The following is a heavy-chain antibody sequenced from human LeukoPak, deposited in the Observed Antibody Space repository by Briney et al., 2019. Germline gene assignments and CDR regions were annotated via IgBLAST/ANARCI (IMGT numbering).Heavy chain of an antibody. Sequence: GGSLRLSCAASGFTFSSYGMSWVRQAPGKGLEWVSAISGSGGSTYYADSVKGRFTISRDNSKNTLYLQMNSLRAEDTAVYYCAKDHSGRRGIWYDLDYWGQGTLVTVSS. D-gene: IGHD6-13*01. CDR1: GFTFSSYG. V-gene: IGHV3-23*01. CDR3: AKDHSGRRGIWYDLDY. J-gene: IGHJ4*02. CDR2: ISGSGGST.